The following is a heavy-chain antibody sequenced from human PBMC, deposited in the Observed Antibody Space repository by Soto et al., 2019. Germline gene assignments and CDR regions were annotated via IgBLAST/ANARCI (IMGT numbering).Heavy chain of an antibody. V-gene: IGHV3-23*01. Sequence: GGSLRLSCAASGFTFSSYAMSWVRQAPGKGLEWVSAISGSGGSTYYADSVKGRFTISRDNSKNTLYRQMNSLRAEDTAVYYCAKERAVLRFLEWPIAYDPWEVDYWGQGTLVTVSS. J-gene: IGHJ4*02. D-gene: IGHD3-3*01. CDR2: ISGSGGST. CDR3: AKERAVLRFLEWPIAYDPWEVDY. CDR1: GFTFSSYA.